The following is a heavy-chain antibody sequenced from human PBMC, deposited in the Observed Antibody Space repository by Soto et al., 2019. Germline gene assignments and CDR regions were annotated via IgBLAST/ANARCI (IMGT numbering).Heavy chain of an antibody. D-gene: IGHD2-21*01. Sequence: QVQLVESGGSVVQPGRSLRLSCAASGFTFSSYGMHWVRQSPGKGLERVTGILYDGSDKYYANSVKGRFTISRQNAKNNPYLQMNSVRTDDSAVYYCAIAGGGFVDFVHHWGQGTPVTVSS. CDR1: GFTFSSYG. CDR2: ILYDGSDK. CDR3: AIAGGGFVDFVHH. V-gene: IGHV3-30*03. J-gene: IGHJ4*02.